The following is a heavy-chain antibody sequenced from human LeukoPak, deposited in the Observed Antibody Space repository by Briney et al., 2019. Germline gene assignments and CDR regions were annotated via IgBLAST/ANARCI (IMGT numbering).Heavy chain of an antibody. CDR2: ISATSGNT. CDR1: GYTFTERG. J-gene: IGHJ5*02. CDR3: GKGSTGWSRDP. D-gene: IGHD6-19*01. Sequence: ASVKVSCKASGYTFTERGISWMRHVPGQGLEWMGWISATSGNTYYAQTFQDRVTMTTDASTSTAFMELRDLTADDTAVYYCGKGSTGWSRDPWGQGTLVTVSS. V-gene: IGHV1-18*01.